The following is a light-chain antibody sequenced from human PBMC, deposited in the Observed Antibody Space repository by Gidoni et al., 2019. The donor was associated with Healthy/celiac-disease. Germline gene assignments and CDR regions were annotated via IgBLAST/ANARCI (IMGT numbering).Light chain of an antibody. CDR1: ALPKQY. CDR2: KDS. Sequence: SYELTQPPSVSVSPGKTARITCSGDALPKQYAYWYQQKPGQAPVLVIYKDSERPSGIPERFSGSSSGTTVTLTISGVQAEEEADYYCQSADSSGTYQVFGGGTKLT. CDR3: QSADSSGTYQV. V-gene: IGLV3-25*02. J-gene: IGLJ3*02.